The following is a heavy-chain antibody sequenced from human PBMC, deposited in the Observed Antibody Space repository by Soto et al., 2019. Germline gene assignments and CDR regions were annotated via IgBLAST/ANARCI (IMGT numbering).Heavy chain of an antibody. CDR2: IKYDGAEK. V-gene: IGHV3-7*05. CDR1: GFTFRDYW. J-gene: IGHJ4*02. CDR3: ARDGVAPGLYFDY. D-gene: IGHD3-10*01. Sequence: GSLRLSCAASGFTFRDYWMNWVRQAPGKGLEWVASIKYDGAEKTYVDSVKGRFTISRDNPKNSVYLQMASLRAEDTAVYYCARDGVAPGLYFDYWGQGTPVTVAS.